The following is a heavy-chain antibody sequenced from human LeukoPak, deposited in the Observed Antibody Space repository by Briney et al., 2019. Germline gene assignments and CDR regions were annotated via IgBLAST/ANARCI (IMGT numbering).Heavy chain of an antibody. V-gene: IGHV1-18*01. D-gene: IGHD1-1*01. Sequence: ASVKVSCKASGYTFTSYGISWVRQAPGRGFEWMGWISAYNGNTNYAQKLQGRVTMTTDTSTSTAYMELRSLRSDDTAVYYCARDDWNDRAFDIWGQGTMVTVSS. J-gene: IGHJ3*02. CDR1: GYTFTSYG. CDR2: ISAYNGNT. CDR3: ARDDWNDRAFDI.